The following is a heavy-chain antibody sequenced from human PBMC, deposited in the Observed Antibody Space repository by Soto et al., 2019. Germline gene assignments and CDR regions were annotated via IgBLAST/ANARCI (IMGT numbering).Heavy chain of an antibody. Sequence: SVKVSWKASGGTCSSYAISWARQAPGQGLEWMGVIIPIFGTANYAQKFQGRVTITADESTSTAYMELSSLRSEDTAVYYCASRRGWDIDYWGQGTLVTVSS. CDR1: GGTCSSYA. CDR2: IIPIFGTA. D-gene: IGHD6-19*01. V-gene: IGHV1-69*13. J-gene: IGHJ4*02. CDR3: ASRRGWDIDY.